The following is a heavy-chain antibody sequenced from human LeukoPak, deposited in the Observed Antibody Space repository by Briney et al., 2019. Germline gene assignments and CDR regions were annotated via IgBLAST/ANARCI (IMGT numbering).Heavy chain of an antibody. CDR1: GYSFTSYW. Sequence: GESLKISCQGSGYSFTSYWIGWVRQIPGKGLEGMGIIYSGDYDTRYSPSFQGQVTISADKSISTAYLQWSSLKASDTAMYYCARGYCSSTSCYYFDYWGQGTLVTVSS. V-gene: IGHV5-51*01. CDR3: ARGYCSSTSCYYFDY. CDR2: IYSGDYDT. J-gene: IGHJ4*02. D-gene: IGHD2-2*01.